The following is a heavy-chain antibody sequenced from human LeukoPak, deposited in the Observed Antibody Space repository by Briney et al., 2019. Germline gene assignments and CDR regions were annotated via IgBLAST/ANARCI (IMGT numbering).Heavy chain of an antibody. J-gene: IGHJ4*02. CDR3: ARSGYSSTWSLQNFELDY. CDR2: ISTSRSYI. D-gene: IGHD2-2*01. CDR1: GFTLRIFS. V-gene: IGHV3-21*01. Sequence: PGGCLRLSCAASGFTLRIFSMNCVRQAPGEGLEWVSSISTSRSYIYYADSVKGRFTISRDNAKNSLSLQMNSLRAEDTAVYFCARSGYSSTWSLQNFELDYSGQGTLFTVSP.